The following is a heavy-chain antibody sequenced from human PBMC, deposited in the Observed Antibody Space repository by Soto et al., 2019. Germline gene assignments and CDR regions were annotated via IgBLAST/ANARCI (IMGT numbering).Heavy chain of an antibody. CDR3: ARWNYLDY. CDR1: GFSFSSYA. D-gene: IGHD2-15*01. V-gene: IGHV3-23*01. CDR2: ISGSDGKT. J-gene: IGHJ4*02. Sequence: EVQLLESGGGLVQPGGSLRLSCAASGFSFSSYAMSWVRQAPGKGLEWVSTISGSDGKTFYADSVKGRFSISRDTSDQTLYLQMNSLRADDTAIYYCARWNYLDYWGQGARVTVSS.